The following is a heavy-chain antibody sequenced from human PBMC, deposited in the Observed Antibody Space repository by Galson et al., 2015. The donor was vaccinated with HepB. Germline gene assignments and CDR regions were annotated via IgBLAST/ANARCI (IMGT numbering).Heavy chain of an antibody. CDR3: ARRVAYSSGWHYLDY. Sequence: SLRLSCAASGFTFSDYYMSWIRQAPGKGLEWVSYISSSSSYTNYADSVKGRFTISRDNAKNSLYLQMNSLRAEDTAVYYCARRVAYSSGWHYLDYWGQGTLVTVSS. V-gene: IGHV3-11*06. CDR2: ISSSSSYT. D-gene: IGHD6-19*01. J-gene: IGHJ4*02. CDR1: GFTFSDYY.